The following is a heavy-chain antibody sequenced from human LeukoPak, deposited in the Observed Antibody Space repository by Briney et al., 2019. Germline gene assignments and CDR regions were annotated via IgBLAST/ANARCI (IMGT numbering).Heavy chain of an antibody. CDR2: IYHSGST. V-gene: IGHV4-38-2*01. Sequence: SETLSLTCAVSGYSISSGYYWGWIRQPPGKGLGWIGSIYHSGSTYYNPSLKSRVTISVDTSKNQFSLKLSSVTAADTAVYYCARTRYYYGSGSSYFDYWGQGTLVTVSS. D-gene: IGHD3-10*01. CDR1: GYSISSGYY. J-gene: IGHJ4*02. CDR3: ARTRYYYGSGSSYFDY.